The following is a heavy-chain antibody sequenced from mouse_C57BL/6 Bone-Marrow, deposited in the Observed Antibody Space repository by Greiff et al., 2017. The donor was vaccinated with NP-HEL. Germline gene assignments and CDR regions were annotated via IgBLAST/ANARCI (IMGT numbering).Heavy chain of an antibody. CDR1: GFTFSDYY. Sequence: EVNLVESEGGLVQPGSSMKLSCTASGFTFSDYYMAWVRQVPEKGLEWVANINYDGSSTYYLDSLKSRFIISRDNAKNILYLQMSSLKSEDTATYYCARGGTTTAYYFDYWGQGTTLTVSS. CDR3: ARGGTTTAYYFDY. CDR2: INYDGSST. D-gene: IGHD1-1*01. V-gene: IGHV5-16*01. J-gene: IGHJ2*01.